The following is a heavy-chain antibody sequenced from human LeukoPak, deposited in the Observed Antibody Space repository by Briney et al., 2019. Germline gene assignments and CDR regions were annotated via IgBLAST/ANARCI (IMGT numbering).Heavy chain of an antibody. CDR3: ARYPRVNIVGAYHDAFDI. CDR2: INPSGGST. D-gene: IGHD1-26*01. Sequence: ASVKVSCKASGYTFTSYYMHWVRQAPGQGLEWMGIINPSGGSTSYARKFQGRATITRDTSTSTVYMGLSSLRSEDTAVYYCARYPRVNIVGAYHDAFDIWGQGTMVTVSS. CDR1: GYTFTSYY. V-gene: IGHV1-46*01. J-gene: IGHJ3*02.